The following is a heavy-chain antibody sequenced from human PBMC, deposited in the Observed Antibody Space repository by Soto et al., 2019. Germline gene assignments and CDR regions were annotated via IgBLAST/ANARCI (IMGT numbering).Heavy chain of an antibody. Sequence: EVQLVESGGGLVQPGGSLRLSCAASGFSVSNNSMSWVRQAPGKGLECVSLIYSGGDTYYVDSVKGRFSISRDSSKNTLYLQMNSLRAEDSAVYYCARNIPVTTLGYWGQGTVVTVAS. CDR3: ARNIPVTTLGY. J-gene: IGHJ4*02. CDR2: IYSGGDT. V-gene: IGHV3-66*01. CDR1: GFSVSNNS. D-gene: IGHD4-17*01.